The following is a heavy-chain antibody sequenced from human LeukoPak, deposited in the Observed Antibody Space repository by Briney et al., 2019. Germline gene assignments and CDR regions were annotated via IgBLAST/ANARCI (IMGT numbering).Heavy chain of an antibody. V-gene: IGHV4-59*01. CDR1: GGSISSSY. CDR2: IYYSGST. D-gene: IGHD2-15*01. CDR3: VQSSGGSSQFDY. Sequence: SETLSLTCTVSGGSISSSYWSWIRQPPGKGLEWIGYIYYSGSTNYNPSLKSRVTISVDTSKNQFSLKLSSVTAADTAVYYCVQSSGGSSQFDYWGQGTLVTVSS. J-gene: IGHJ4*02.